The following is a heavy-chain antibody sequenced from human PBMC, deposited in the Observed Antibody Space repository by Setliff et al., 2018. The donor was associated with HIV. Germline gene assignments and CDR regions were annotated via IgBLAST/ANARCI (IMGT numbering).Heavy chain of an antibody. D-gene: IGHD2-2*01. CDR3: ARDFGGYCSSMSCPGLFDP. V-gene: IGHV1-69*05. CDR2: IIPISGTA. J-gene: IGHJ5*02. Sequence: SVKVSCKASGGTFSNYGMSWVRQAPGQGLEWMGGIIPISGTANYAQKFQGRVTITTDESTSTAYMELSGLRSEDTAVYYCARDFGGYCSSMSCPGLFDPWGQGTLVTVSA. CDR1: GGTFSNYG.